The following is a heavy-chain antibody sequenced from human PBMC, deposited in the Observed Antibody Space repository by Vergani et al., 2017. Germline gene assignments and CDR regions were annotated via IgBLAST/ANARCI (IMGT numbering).Heavy chain of an antibody. V-gene: IGHV3-33*01. CDR1: GFTFSSYG. D-gene: IGHD3-10*01. CDR2: IWYDGSNK. J-gene: IGHJ3*02. Sequence: QVQLVESGGGVVQPGRSLRLSCAASGFTFSSYGMHWVRQAPGKGLEWVAVIWYDGSNKYYADSVKGRFTISRDNSKNTLYLQMNSLRAEDTAVYYCASDALSGGDAFDIWGQGTMVTVSS. CDR3: ASDALSGGDAFDI.